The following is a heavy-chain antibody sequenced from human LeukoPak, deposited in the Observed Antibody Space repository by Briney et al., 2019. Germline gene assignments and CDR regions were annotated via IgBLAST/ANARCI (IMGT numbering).Heavy chain of an antibody. CDR2: INPSGGST. Sequence: ASVKVSCKASGYTFTSYYMHWVRQAPGQGLEWMGIINPSGGSTSYAQKFQGRVTITADKSTSTAYMELSSLRSEDTAVYYCARGRSSWRFDPWGQGTLVTVSS. J-gene: IGHJ5*02. D-gene: IGHD6-13*01. V-gene: IGHV1-46*01. CDR3: ARGRSSWRFDP. CDR1: GYTFTSYY.